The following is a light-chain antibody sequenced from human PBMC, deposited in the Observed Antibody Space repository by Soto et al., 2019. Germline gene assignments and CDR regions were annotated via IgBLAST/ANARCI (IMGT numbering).Light chain of an antibody. CDR2: AAS. CDR3: QQTYNVPQT. CDR1: QTIRTY. J-gene: IGKJ1*01. V-gene: IGKV1-39*01. Sequence: EIQMTQFPSSLSASVGDRVTITCRASQTIRTYLNWFQQKPGKGPELLIYAASSLQSGVPSRFTGSVPGAEFTLTISSLQPEDTATYYCQQTYNVPQTYGQGTKVEIK.